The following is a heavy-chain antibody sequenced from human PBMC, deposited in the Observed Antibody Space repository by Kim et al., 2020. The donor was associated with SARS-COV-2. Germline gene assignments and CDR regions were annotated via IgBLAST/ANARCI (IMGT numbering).Heavy chain of an antibody. CDR1: GFTFSGSA. J-gene: IGHJ4*02. D-gene: IGHD3-22*01. Sequence: GGSLRLSCAASGFTFSGSAMHWVRQASGKGLEWVGRIRSKTNSYATAYAASVKGRFTISRDDSENTAYLQMNSLKTEDTAVYYCTATHCDYSAYSAYWGQGTLVTVSS. CDR3: TATHCDYSAYSAY. CDR2: IRSKTNSYAT. V-gene: IGHV3-73*01.